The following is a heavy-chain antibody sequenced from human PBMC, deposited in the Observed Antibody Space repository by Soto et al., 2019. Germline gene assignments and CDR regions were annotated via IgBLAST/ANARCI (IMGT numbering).Heavy chain of an antibody. D-gene: IGHD4-17*01. CDR2: IIPILNIA. J-gene: IGHJ6*02. V-gene: IGHV1-69*02. CDR3: ARVAEMGTVTNGFYYDMDV. CDR1: GGTFSHHT. Sequence: QVQLVQSGAEVRKPGSSVKVSCKASGGTFSHHTISWVRQAPGQGLEWMGRIIPILNIANYAQKFEGRVNSTADKSTSTAYMELSSLRSEETAVYYCARVAEMGTVTNGFYYDMDVWGQGTTVTVSS.